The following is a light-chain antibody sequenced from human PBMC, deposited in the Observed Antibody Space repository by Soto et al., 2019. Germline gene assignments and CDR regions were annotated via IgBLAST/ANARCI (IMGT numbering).Light chain of an antibody. Sequence: QSVLTQSPSASASLGASVKLTCTLSSGHSSYAIAWHQQQPEKGPRYLMKVNSDGSHSKGDGIPDRFSGSSSGAERYLTISGLQSEDEADYYCQSWGSGIPGVFGTGTKLTVL. V-gene: IGLV4-69*01. CDR2: VNSDGSH. CDR1: SGHSSYA. CDR3: QSWGSGIPGV. J-gene: IGLJ1*01.